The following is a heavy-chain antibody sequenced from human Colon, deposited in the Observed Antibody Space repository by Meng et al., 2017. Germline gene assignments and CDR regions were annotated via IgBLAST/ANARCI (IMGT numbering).Heavy chain of an antibody. V-gene: IGHV4-4*02. CDR1: GGPFTSGNF. D-gene: IGHD1-14*01. Sequence: QVQVQESGPGLVKPSGTLSLTCTVSGGPFTSGNFWGWVRQTPGKGLEWIGEIYDYGRTNYNPSLMSRVTISIDKSKSQFSLDLSSVIAADTAVYYCCGGIAGTGRPLYFDYWGQGTLVTVSS. CDR3: CGGIAGTGRPLYFDY. CDR2: IYDYGRT. J-gene: IGHJ4*02.